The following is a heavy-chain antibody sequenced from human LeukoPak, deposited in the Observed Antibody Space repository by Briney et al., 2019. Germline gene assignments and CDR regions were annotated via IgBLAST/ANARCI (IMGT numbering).Heavy chain of an antibody. D-gene: IGHD4-11*01. CDR2: ISSSSSYI. Sequence: GGSLRLSCAASGSTFSSYSMNWVRQAPGKGLEWASSISSSSSYIYYADSVKGRFTISRDNAKKSLYLQMNSLRAEDTAVYYCARGYSNYGYVFDIWGQGTMVTVSS. J-gene: IGHJ3*02. CDR3: ARGYSNYGYVFDI. CDR1: GSTFSSYS. V-gene: IGHV3-21*01.